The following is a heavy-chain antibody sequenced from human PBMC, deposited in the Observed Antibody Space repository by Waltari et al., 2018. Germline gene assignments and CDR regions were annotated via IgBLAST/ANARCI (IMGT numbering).Heavy chain of an antibody. CDR3: ARHPRGYSGYDALDY. D-gene: IGHD5-12*01. J-gene: IGHJ4*02. V-gene: IGHV4-34*01. Sequence: QVQLQQWGAGLLKPSETLSLTCAVYGGSFSGYYWSWIRQPPGKGLEWIGEINHSGSTNYNPSLKSRVTISVDTSENQFSLKLSSVTAADTAVYYCARHPRGYSGYDALDYWGQGTLVTVSS. CDR2: INHSGST. CDR1: GGSFSGYY.